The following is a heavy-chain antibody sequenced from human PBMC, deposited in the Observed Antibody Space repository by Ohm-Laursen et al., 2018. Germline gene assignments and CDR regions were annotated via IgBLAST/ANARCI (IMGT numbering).Heavy chain of an antibody. CDR1: GGSISSNY. CDR3: AREEDLAVAGD. J-gene: IGHJ4*02. D-gene: IGHD6-19*01. CDR2: MHYTGNT. V-gene: IGHV4-59*04. Sequence: TLSLTCTVSGGSISSNYWGWVRQPPGKGLEWIGYMHYTGNTYYNPSLKSRVTMSVDTPKNQFSLKLTSVTAVDTAVYYCAREEDLAVAGDWGQGTLVTVSS.